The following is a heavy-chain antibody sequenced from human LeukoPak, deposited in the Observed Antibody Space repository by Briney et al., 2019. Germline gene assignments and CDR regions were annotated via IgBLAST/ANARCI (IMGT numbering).Heavy chain of an antibody. CDR1: GFTFSSYS. D-gene: IGHD3-3*01. V-gene: IGHV3-21*01. CDR2: ISSSSSYI. J-gene: IGHJ5*02. Sequence: GGSLRLSCAASGFTFSSYSMNWVRQAPGKGLEWVSSISSSSSYIYYADSVKGRFTISRDNAKNSLYLQMNSLRAEDTAVYYCAREADTYYDFWSGYYDRSWFDPWGQGTLVTVSS. CDR3: AREADTYYDFWSGYYDRSWFDP.